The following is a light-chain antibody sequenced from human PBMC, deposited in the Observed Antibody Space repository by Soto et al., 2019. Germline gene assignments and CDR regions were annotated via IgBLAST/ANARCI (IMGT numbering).Light chain of an antibody. CDR1: SSNIGGNS. CDR2: DDN. CDR3: GSWDSSLSAYV. J-gene: IGLJ1*01. Sequence: QSVLTQPPSVSAAPGQKVTISCSGSSSNIGGNSVSWYQQLPGTAPKLLIYDDNKRPSGIPDRFSGSKSGTSATPGITGFQTGDEADYYCGSWDSSLSAYVFGTATKVTVL. V-gene: IGLV1-51*01.